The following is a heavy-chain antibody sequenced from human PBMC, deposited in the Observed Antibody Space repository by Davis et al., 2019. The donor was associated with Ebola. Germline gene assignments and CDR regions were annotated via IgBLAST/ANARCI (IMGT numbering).Heavy chain of an antibody. J-gene: IGHJ4*02. D-gene: IGHD6-13*01. V-gene: IGHV3-74*01. CDR3: ARVLFGAAAGTFDY. CDR1: GFTFSNYW. Sequence: HTGGSLRLSCAASGFTFSNYWMHWVRQAPGKGLVWLSRINSDGSTTGYADSVKGRFAMSRDNAKNTLYLQMNNLRAEDTAMYYCARVLFGAAAGTFDYWGQGTLVTVSS. CDR2: INSDGSTT.